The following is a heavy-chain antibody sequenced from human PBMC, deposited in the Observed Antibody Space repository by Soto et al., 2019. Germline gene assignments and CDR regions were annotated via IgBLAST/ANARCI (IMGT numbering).Heavy chain of an antibody. D-gene: IGHD1-1*01. J-gene: IGHJ5*02. CDR2: MSGDGKTI. V-gene: IGHV3-74*01. Sequence: GALRLSCAASGFTFSNYFMHWVRQVPGEGLVWVSRMSGDGKTISYADSVKGRFTISRDNAKNTLYLQMNSLRVEDTAVYYCARTYVPGIAGFDPWGQGTLVTVSS. CDR1: GFTFSNYF. CDR3: ARTYVPGIAGFDP.